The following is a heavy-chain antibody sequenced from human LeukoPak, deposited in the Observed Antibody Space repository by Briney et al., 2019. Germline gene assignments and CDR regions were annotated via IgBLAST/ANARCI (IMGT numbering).Heavy chain of an antibody. J-gene: IGHJ4*02. CDR1: GYTFTDHS. V-gene: IGHV1-2*02. D-gene: IGHD2-21*01. Sequence: ASVKVSCKASGYTFTDHSIHWVRQAPGQGLEWMGYVDPSNDDTNYAPKFHDRVTMTGDTSTRTAYMELSRLTSDDTAVYYCARSLFVAFTDWGKGTLVIVSS. CDR3: ARSLFVAFTD. CDR2: VDPSNDDT.